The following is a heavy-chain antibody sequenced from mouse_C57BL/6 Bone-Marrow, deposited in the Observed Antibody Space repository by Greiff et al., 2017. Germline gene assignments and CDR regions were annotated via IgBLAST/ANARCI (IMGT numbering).Heavy chain of an antibody. Sequence: QVQLQQPGAELVKPGASVKLSCKASGYTFTSYWMQWVKQRPGQGLEWIGEIDPSDSYTNYNQKFKGKATLTVDTSSSTAYMQLSSLTSEDSAVYYWARNPCWYFDVWGTGTTVTVSS. V-gene: IGHV1-50*01. CDR1: GYTFTSYW. J-gene: IGHJ1*03. CDR3: ARNPCWYFDV. CDR2: IDPSDSYT.